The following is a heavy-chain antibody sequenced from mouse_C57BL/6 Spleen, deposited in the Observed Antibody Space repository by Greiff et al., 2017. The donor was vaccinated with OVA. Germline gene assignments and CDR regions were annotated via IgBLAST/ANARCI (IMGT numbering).Heavy chain of an antibody. Sequence: QVQLQQSGPGLVQPSQSLSITCTVSGFSLTSYGVHWVRQPPGEGLEWLGVIWSGGSTDYNAAFISRLSISKDNSKSQVFFKMNSLQADDTAIYYCAKNNDLYAMDYWGQGTSVTVSS. V-gene: IGHV2-4*01. CDR2: IWSGGST. CDR3: AKNNDLYAMDY. J-gene: IGHJ4*01. CDR1: GFSLTSYG. D-gene: IGHD2-12*01.